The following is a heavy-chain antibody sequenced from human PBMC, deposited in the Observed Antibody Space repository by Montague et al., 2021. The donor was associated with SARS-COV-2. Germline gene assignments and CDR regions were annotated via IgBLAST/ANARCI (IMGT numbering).Heavy chain of an antibody. Sequence: SETLSLTCAVYGGSFSGYYWSWIRQPPGKGLEWIGEINHSGSTNYNPSLKSRVTISVDTSKNQFSLKLSSVTAADTAVYCCVGGYDYVWGSYRYLHCFDPWGQGTLVTVSS. J-gene: IGHJ5*02. CDR3: VGGYDYVWGSYRYLHCFDP. D-gene: IGHD3-16*02. CDR1: GGSFSGYY. V-gene: IGHV4-34*01. CDR2: INHSGST.